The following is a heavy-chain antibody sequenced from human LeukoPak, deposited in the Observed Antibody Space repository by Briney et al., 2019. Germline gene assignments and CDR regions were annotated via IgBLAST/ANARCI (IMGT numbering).Heavy chain of an antibody. V-gene: IGHV4-39*07. CDR1: GGSISSSSYY. J-gene: IGHJ6*03. D-gene: IGHD3-10*01. CDR3: ARIAQGWEVRGAYYYYMDV. CDR2: IYYSGST. Sequence: SETLSLTCTVSGGSISSSSYYWGWIRQPPGKGLEWIGSIYYSGSTYYNPSLKSRVTISVDTSKNQFSLKLSSVTAADTAVYYCARIAQGWEVRGAYYYYMDVWGKGTTVTVSS.